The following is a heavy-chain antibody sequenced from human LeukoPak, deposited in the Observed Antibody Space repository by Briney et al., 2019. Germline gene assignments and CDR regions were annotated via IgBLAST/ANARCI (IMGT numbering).Heavy chain of an antibody. V-gene: IGHV3-23*01. CDR3: AKSSSTTSWYYGMDV. J-gene: IGHJ6*02. D-gene: IGHD2-2*01. Sequence: GGSLRLSCAASGFTFSSSAMSWVRQVPGKGLEWVSGTSGSGGITYYADSVKGRFTISRDNAKNTLYLQMNSLRAEDTAVYYCAKSSSTTSWYYGMDVWGQGTTVTVSS. CDR2: TSGSGGIT. CDR1: GFTFSSSA.